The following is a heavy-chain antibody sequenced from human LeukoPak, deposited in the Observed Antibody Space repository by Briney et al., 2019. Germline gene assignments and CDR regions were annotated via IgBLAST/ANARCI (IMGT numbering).Heavy chain of an antibody. Sequence: SVKVSCKASGGTFISYAISWVRQAPGQGREWMGGIIPIFGTANYAQKFQGRVTITTDESTSTAYMELSSLRSEDTAVYYCARSCSSTSCYSYNWFDPWGQGTLVTVSS. D-gene: IGHD2-2*01. V-gene: IGHV1-69*05. J-gene: IGHJ5*02. CDR3: ARSCSSTSCYSYNWFDP. CDR2: IIPIFGTA. CDR1: GGTFISYA.